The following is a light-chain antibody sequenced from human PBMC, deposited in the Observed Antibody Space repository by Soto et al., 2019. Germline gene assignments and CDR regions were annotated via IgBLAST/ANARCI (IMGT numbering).Light chain of an antibody. CDR3: QQSYKMPS. CDR1: RNVSIY. V-gene: IGKV1-39*01. Sequence: EIRVTQSTASLSASVGDRLTLTCRASRNVSIYLNWYQHKPVKGPTLLIHATSNLQIGVPSRFSGGGSGTEFTLTISSLQPEDFGTYYCQQSYKMPSFAQGTRLEIK. J-gene: IGKJ5*01. CDR2: ATS.